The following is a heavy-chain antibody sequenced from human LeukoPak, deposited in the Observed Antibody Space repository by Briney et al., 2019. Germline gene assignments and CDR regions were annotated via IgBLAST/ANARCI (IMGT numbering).Heavy chain of an antibody. CDR2: IYYSGST. CDR1: GGSISSGDYY. CDR3: ARSGINGTVGYWFDP. J-gene: IGHJ5*02. Sequence: PSETLSLTCTVSGGSISSGDYYWSWIRQHPGKGLEWIGYIYYSGSTYYNPSLKSRVTISVDTSKNQFSLKLSSVTAADTAVYYCARSGINGTVGYWFDPWGQGTLVTVSS. D-gene: IGHD1-7*01. V-gene: IGHV4-31*03.